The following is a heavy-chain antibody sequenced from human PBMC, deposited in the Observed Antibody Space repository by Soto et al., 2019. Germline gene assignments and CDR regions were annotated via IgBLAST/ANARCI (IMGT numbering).Heavy chain of an antibody. D-gene: IGHD1-1*01. Sequence: QVQLVQSGAEVKKPGASVKVSCKASGYTFTSYGISWVRQAPGQGLEWMGCISAYNGNTNYAQKLQGRVTMTTDTSTSTAYMELRSLRSDDTAVYYCARERLPGLERVYYYCMDVWGQVTTVTVS. CDR1: GYTFTSYG. V-gene: IGHV1-18*01. CDR3: ARERLPGLERVYYYCMDV. J-gene: IGHJ6*02. CDR2: ISAYNGNT.